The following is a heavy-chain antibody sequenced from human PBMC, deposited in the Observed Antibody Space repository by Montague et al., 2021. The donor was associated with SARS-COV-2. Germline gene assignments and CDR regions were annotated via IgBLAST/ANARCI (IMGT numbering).Heavy chain of an antibody. J-gene: IGHJ5*01. CDR3: ARQEASAYCGDECYSAWFDS. D-gene: IGHD2-21*01. Sequence: SETLSLTCNVSFVSISNYHWSWIRQPPGKGLECIGLIFYNGSTNYNPSLKSRVTISVDTSKNQFSLKLSSVTAADTAVYYCARQEASAYCGDECYSAWFDSWGQGTLVTVSS. V-gene: IGHV4-59*01. CDR1: FVSISNYH. CDR2: IFYNGST.